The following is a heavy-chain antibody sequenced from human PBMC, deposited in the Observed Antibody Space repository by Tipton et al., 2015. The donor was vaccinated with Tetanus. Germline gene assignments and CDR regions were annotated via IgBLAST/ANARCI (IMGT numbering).Heavy chain of an antibody. D-gene: IGHD4-11*01. CDR2: INPKSGFT. J-gene: IGHJ5*02. V-gene: IGHV1-2*07. CDR1: GHTVTVSY. CDR3: ATNRVTTHDWFDP. Sequence: QSGPKVKKPGASVKVSCKASGHTVTVSYVHWVRQVPGLGLQWLGWINPKSGFTKYSHKFQDRVTLTRDTSIGTTYMELRSLISNDTAVYYCATNRVTTHDWFDPWGQGTLVTVSP.